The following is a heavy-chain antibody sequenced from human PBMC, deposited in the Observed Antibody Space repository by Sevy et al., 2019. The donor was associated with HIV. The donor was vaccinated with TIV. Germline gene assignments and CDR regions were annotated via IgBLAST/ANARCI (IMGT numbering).Heavy chain of an antibody. Sequence: GGSLRLSCAASGFTFSSYALSWVRQAPGKGLEWVSSISGPGGTTYYADSVKGRFTISRDNAKTSLYLQMNSLRAEETAVYYCARDYVLPATIDYYYYGMDVWGQGTTVTVSS. J-gene: IGHJ6*02. D-gene: IGHD2-2*01. CDR2: ISGPGGTT. CDR3: ARDYVLPATIDYYYYGMDV. CDR1: GFTFSSYA. V-gene: IGHV3-23*01.